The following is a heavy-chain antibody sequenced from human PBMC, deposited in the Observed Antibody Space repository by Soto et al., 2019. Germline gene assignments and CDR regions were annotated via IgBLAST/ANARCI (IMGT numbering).Heavy chain of an antibody. Sequence: EVQLVQSGAEVKKPGESLKISCKGSGYSFTSHWIGWVRQMPGKGLEWMGSIYPGDSDTRYSPSYQGQVTISADKSISTAYLQWSSLKASDIAMYYCARLPDAPRSISSPFDYWGQGTLVTVSS. CDR3: ARLPDAPRSISSPFDY. CDR2: IYPGDSDT. V-gene: IGHV5-51*03. D-gene: IGHD3-3*02. CDR1: GYSFTSHW. J-gene: IGHJ4*02.